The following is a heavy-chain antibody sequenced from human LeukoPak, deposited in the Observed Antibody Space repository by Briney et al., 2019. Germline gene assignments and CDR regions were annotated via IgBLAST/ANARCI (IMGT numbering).Heavy chain of an antibody. CDR3: ARQPDSSGWDY. CDR1: GYSLSSGYY. D-gene: IGHD6-19*01. V-gene: IGHV4-38-2*01. CDR2: INQSGST. Sequence: SETLSLTCAVSGYSLSSGYYWGWIRQPPGKGREWIGSINQSGSTYYNPSLKSRVTISVDTSKNQSSLKLSSVTAADTAVYYCARQPDSSGWDYWGQGTLVTVSS. J-gene: IGHJ4*02.